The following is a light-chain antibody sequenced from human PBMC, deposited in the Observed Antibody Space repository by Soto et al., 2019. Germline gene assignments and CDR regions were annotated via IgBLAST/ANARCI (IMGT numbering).Light chain of an antibody. CDR2: KAS. J-gene: IGKJ1*01. Sequence: DIQMTQSPSTLSASVGDRVTITCRASQSISSWLAWYQQKPGKAPKLLIYKASSLESGVPSRFSGSGSGTEFTLTISSLQPDDFATYYCQFYNSYSWTFGQGTKVEI. V-gene: IGKV1-5*03. CDR1: QSISSW. CDR3: QFYNSYSWT.